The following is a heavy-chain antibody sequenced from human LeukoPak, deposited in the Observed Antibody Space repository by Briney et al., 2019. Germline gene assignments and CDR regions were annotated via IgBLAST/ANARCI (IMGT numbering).Heavy chain of an antibody. CDR1: GFTFSRYR. Sequence: GRSLRLSCAAPGFTFSRYRMTWVRQVPGKGLEWVANIKQDGNEKYYVDSVRGRFTISRDNTKDSLFLQMDSLRVEDTAVYYCARVTFFYYYFDLWGRGTLVTVSS. CDR2: IKQDGNEK. J-gene: IGHJ2*01. CDR3: ARVTFFYYYFDL. V-gene: IGHV3-7*01.